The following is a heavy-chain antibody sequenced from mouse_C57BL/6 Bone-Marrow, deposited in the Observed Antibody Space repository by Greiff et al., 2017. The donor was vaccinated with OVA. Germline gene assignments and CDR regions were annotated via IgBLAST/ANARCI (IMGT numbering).Heavy chain of an antibody. J-gene: IGHJ1*03. CDR3: ARDGYYVSYWYFDD. CDR2: TYWDDDK. D-gene: IGHD2-3*01. Sequence: QVTLKVSGPGILQSSQTLILTCSFSGFSLSTSGMGVSWIRQPSGKGLEWLAHTYWDDDKCYNPSLKSRLTISKDTSRNQLFLKITSVDTTDTATYYCARDGYYVSYWYFDDWGTGTTVTVSS. V-gene: IGHV8-12*01. CDR1: GFSLSTSGMG.